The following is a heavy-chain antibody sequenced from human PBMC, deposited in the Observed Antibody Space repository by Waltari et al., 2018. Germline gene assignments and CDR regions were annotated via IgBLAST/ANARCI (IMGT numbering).Heavy chain of an antibody. D-gene: IGHD2-2*01. CDR1: GGTFSSYA. CDR2: IIPIFGTA. J-gene: IGHJ3*02. CDR3: ARELTIVVVPAAGADAFDI. V-gene: IGHV1-69*14. Sequence: QVQLVQSGAEVKKPGSSVTVSCKASGGTFSSYAISWVRQAPGQGLEWMGGIIPIFGTANYAQKFQGRVTITADKATSTAYMELSSLRSEDTDVYYCARELTIVVVPAAGADAFDIWGKGTMVTVSS.